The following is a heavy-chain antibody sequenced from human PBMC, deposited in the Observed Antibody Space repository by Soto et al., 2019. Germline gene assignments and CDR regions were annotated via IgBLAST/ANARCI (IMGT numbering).Heavy chain of an antibody. CDR3: ARGIRNAYCVDV. V-gene: IGHV3-74*01. CDR1: GFTFSSYW. CDR2: MNSDGSNI. D-gene: IGHD3-16*01. Sequence: GGSLRLSCAASGFTFSSYWVHWVRQAPGKGLVWVSRMNSDGSNINYADSVKGRFTTSRDNAKSTLYLQMNSLRAEDTAEYYCARGIRNAYCVDVWGKGTTVTVSS. J-gene: IGHJ6*04.